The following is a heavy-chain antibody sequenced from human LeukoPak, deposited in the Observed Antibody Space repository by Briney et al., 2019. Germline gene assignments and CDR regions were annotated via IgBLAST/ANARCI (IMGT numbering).Heavy chain of an antibody. CDR1: Y. CDR3: ARATDLVVVAASVVAFDI. V-gene: IGHV4-31*02. D-gene: IGHD2-15*01. J-gene: IGHJ3*02. CDR2: IYYSGST. Sequence: YWIGWVRQMPGKGLEWIGYIYYSGSTYYNPSLKSRVTISVDTSKNQFSLKLSSVTAADTAVYYCARATDLVVVAASVVAFDIWGQGTVVTVSS.